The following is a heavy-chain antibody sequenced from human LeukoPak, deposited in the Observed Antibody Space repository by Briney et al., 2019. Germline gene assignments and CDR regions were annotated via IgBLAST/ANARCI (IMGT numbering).Heavy chain of an antibody. Sequence: PGGSLSLSCTASGFTFSNYWMQWVRQAPRKGMVWVSHINGDGSSTSYADSVKGRFTISRDNAKNTLNLQMNSLRAEDTAVYYCARDLGQYYDTSDNWFDPWGQGTLVTVSS. CDR1: GFTFSNYW. CDR3: ARDLGQYYDTSDNWFDP. D-gene: IGHD3-22*01. V-gene: IGHV3-74*01. CDR2: INGDGSST. J-gene: IGHJ5*02.